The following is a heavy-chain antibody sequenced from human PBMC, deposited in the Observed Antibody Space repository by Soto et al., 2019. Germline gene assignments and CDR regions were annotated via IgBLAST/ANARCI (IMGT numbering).Heavy chain of an antibody. D-gene: IGHD4-17*01. Sequence: QVQLQESGPGLVRPSGTLSLTCAFSGGSISSVHWWSWVRQPPGKGLEWIGEIYHSGTTNYNPSLKRRVTMSVVPSKNLFALTLDSGTAADTAFYYCARDTGSHPRDWGQGTLVSVSS. V-gene: IGHV4-4*02. CDR3: ARDTGSHPRD. CDR2: IYHSGTT. J-gene: IGHJ4*02. CDR1: GGSISSVHW.